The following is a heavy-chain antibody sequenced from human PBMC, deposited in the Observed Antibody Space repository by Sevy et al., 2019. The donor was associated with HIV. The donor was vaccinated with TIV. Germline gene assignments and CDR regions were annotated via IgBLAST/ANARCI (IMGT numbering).Heavy chain of an antibody. CDR1: GFTVSSNY. Sequence: GGSLRLSCAASGFTVSSNYMSWVRQAPEKGLEWVSVIYSGGSTYYADSVKGRFTISRDNSKNTLYLQMNSLRAEDTAVYYCARAPTIAARPYYYYGMDVWGQGTTVTVSS. CDR2: IYSGGST. CDR3: ARAPTIAARPYYYYGMDV. J-gene: IGHJ6*02. D-gene: IGHD6-6*01. V-gene: IGHV3-53*01.